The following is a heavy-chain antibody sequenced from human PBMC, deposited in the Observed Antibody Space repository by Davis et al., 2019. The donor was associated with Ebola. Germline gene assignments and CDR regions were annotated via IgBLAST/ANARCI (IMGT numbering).Heavy chain of an antibody. D-gene: IGHD3-22*01. V-gene: IGHV3-74*01. CDR3: ARDPSYYYDSSGLNTYFDY. CDR2: INSDGSST. CDR1: GFTFSSYW. J-gene: IGHJ4*02. Sequence: GESLKISCAASGFTFSSYWMHWVRQAPGKGLVWVSRINSDGSSTSYADSVKGRFTTSRDNAKNTLYLQMNSLRAEDTAVYYCARDPSYYYDSSGLNTYFDYWGQGTLVTVSS.